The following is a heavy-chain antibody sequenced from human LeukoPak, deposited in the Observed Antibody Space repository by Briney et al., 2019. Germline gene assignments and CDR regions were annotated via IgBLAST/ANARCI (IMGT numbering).Heavy chain of an antibody. CDR3: ARDGRSGSYGVNWFDP. CDR2: IIPIFGTA. D-gene: IGHD1-26*01. Sequence: ASVKVSCKASGGTFSSYAISWVRQAPGQGLEWMGGIIPIFGTANYAQKFQGRVTITTDESTSTAYMELSSLRSEDTAVYYCARDGRSGSYGVNWFDPWGQGTLVTVSS. V-gene: IGHV1-69*05. CDR1: GGTFSSYA. J-gene: IGHJ5*02.